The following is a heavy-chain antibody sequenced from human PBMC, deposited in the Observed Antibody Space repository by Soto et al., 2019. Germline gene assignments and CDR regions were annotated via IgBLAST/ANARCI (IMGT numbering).Heavy chain of an antibody. CDR2: ISYDGSNK. D-gene: IGHD6-13*01. V-gene: IGHV3-30*18. Sequence: QVQLVESGGGVVQPGRSLRLSCAASGFTFSSYGMHWVRQAPGKGLEWVAVISYDGSNKYYADSVKGRFTISKDNSKNTLDLQMNSLRAEDTAVYYCAKDGYSSSYYYYGMDVWGQGTTVTVSS. J-gene: IGHJ6*02. CDR3: AKDGYSSSYYYYGMDV. CDR1: GFTFSSYG.